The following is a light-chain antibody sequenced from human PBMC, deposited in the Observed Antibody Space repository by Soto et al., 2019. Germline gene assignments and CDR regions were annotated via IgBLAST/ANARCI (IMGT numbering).Light chain of an antibody. V-gene: IGLV2-14*01. CDR2: DVS. J-gene: IGLJ1*01. CDR1: SSDVGGYNY. Sequence: QSALTQPASVSGSPGQSITISCTGTSSDVGGYNYVSWYQQHPGKAPKVMIYDVSNRPSGVSNRFSGSKSGNTASLTISGLQAEDEADYYCSSYTGSNTYVFGTGTKVTVL. CDR3: SSYTGSNTYV.